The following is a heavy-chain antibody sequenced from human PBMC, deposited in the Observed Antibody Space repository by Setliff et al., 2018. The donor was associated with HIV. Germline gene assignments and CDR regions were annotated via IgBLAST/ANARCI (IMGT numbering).Heavy chain of an antibody. CDR2: IYWDDDK. CDR3: SHSRGSYFGGVRYFDY. CDR1: GFSLSTSGVG. V-gene: IGHV2-5*02. Sequence: SGPTLVNPTQTLTLTCTFSGFSLSTSGVGVGWIRQPPGKALEWLALIYWDDDKRYSPSLKSRLTITKDTSKNQVVLTVTNMDPVDTATYYCSHSRGSYFGGVRYFDYWGQGTLVTVSS. D-gene: IGHD1-26*01. J-gene: IGHJ4*02.